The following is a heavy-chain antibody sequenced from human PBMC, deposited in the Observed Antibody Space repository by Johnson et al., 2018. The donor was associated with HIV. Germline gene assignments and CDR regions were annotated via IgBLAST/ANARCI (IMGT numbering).Heavy chain of an antibody. CDR2: ISRSGTTI. CDR1: GFTFTDYQ. CDR3: ARVRRGYDAFDI. V-gene: IGHV3-11*04. D-gene: IGHD6-25*01. Sequence: QVQLVESGGGLVQPGGSLRLSCAASGFTFTDYQMSWIRQAPGKGLEWVSYISRSGTTIYYADSVQGRFTVSRDNAKNSLYLQMNSLRADDTAVYYCARVRRGYDAFDIWGQGTRVTVSS. J-gene: IGHJ3*02.